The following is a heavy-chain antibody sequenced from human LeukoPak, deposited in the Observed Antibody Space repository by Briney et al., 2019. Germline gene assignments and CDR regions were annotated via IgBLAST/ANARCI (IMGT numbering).Heavy chain of an antibody. D-gene: IGHD1-14*01. J-gene: IGHJ3*02. CDR2: IYTPGST. CDR3: ARDIKGGGAFDI. Sequence: SETLSLTCTVSGGSISSYYWSWIRQPAGKGLEWFGRIYTPGSTNYNPSLKSRVTMSVDTSKNHFSLKLTSVTAADTAMYYCARDIKGGGAFDIWGQGTMVTVSS. CDR1: GGSISSYY. V-gene: IGHV4-4*07.